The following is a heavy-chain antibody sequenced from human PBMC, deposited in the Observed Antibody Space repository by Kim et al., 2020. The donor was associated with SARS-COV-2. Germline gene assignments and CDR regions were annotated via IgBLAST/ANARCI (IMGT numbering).Heavy chain of an antibody. J-gene: IGHJ1*01. CDR3: AREFKYYNDSSGDLLPFQN. D-gene: IGHD3-22*01. CDR1: GFTFSSYG. Sequence: GGSLRLSCAASGFTFSSYGMHWVRQAPGKGLEWVAVIWYDGSNKYYADSVKGRFTISRDNSKNTLYLQMNSLRAEDTAVYYCAREFKYYNDSSGDLLPFQNWGQGTLVTVSS. CDR2: IWYDGSNK. V-gene: IGHV3-33*01.